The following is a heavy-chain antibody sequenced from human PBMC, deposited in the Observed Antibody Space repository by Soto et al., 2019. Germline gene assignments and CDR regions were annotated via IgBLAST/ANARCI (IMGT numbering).Heavy chain of an antibody. Sequence: QVQLQQWGAGLLKPSETLSLTCAVYGGSFRGYYWSWIRQPPGKGLEWIGEINHSGSTNYNPSLTRRVTISVDASMTQFALKARSVTAADTAVYYCAGGPPGCDSSSCPGGADYCGQGPLVTVSS. V-gene: IGHV4-34*01. CDR2: INHSGST. J-gene: IGHJ4*02. CDR1: GGSFRGYY. CDR3: AGGPPGCDSSSCPGGADY. D-gene: IGHD6-13*01.